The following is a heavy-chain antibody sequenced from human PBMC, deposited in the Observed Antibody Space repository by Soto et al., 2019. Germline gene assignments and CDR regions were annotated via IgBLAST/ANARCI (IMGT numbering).Heavy chain of an antibody. J-gene: IGHJ6*03. CDR3: ARDFVAYYYYYYMDV. CDR2: INSDGSST. D-gene: IGHD2-21*01. CDR1: GFTFSSYW. V-gene: IGHV3-74*01. Sequence: PGGSLRLSCAASGFTFSSYWMHWVRQAPGKGLVWVSRINSDGSSTSYADSVKGRFTISRDNAKNTLYLQMNSLRAEDTAVYYCARDFVAYYYYYYMDVWGKGTTVTVSS.